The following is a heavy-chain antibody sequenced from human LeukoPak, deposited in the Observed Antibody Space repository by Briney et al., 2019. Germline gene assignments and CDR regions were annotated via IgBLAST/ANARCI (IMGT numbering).Heavy chain of an antibody. CDR1: GFTFSSYA. Sequence: GGSLRLSCAASGFTFSSYAMSWVRQAPGKGLEWVSAISGSGGSTYYADSVKGRFTISRDNSKNTLYLQMNSLRAEDTAVYYYAKGYYPNVGLDDAFDIWGQGTMVTVSS. CDR3: AKGYYPNVGLDDAFDI. D-gene: IGHD3-10*01. V-gene: IGHV3-23*01. J-gene: IGHJ3*02. CDR2: ISGSGGST.